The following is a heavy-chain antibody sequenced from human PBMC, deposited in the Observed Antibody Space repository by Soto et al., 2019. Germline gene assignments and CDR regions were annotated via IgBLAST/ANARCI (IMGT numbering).Heavy chain of an antibody. D-gene: IGHD6-19*01. V-gene: IGHV1-18*01. J-gene: IGHJ5*02. CDR2: ISAYNGNT. CDR3: ARDLGVNAVAGTLVWFDP. Sequence: ASVKVSCKASGYTFTSYGISWVRQAPGQGLEWMGWISAYNGNTNYAQKLQGRVTMTTDTSTSTAYMELRSLRSDDTAVYYCARDLGVNAVAGTLVWFDPWGQGTLVTVSS. CDR1: GYTFTSYG.